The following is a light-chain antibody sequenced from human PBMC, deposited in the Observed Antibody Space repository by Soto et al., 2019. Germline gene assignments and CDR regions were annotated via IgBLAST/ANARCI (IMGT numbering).Light chain of an antibody. CDR3: QQRSNWPPGLT. Sequence: ELVLTQSPATLSLSPVERATLSCSASQSVSSYLAWYQQKPGQAPRLLIYDASNRATGIPARFSGSGSGTDFTLTISSLEPEDFAVYYCQQRSNWPPGLTFGGGTKVDIK. CDR1: QSVSSY. J-gene: IGKJ4*01. CDR2: DAS. V-gene: IGKV3-11*01.